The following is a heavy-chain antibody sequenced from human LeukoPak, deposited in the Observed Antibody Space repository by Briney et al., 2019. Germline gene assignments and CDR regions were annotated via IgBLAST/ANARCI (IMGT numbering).Heavy chain of an antibody. D-gene: IGHD3-22*01. V-gene: IGHV1-69*04. CDR1: GGTFSSYA. Sequence: ASPKVSCKASGGTFSSYAISWVRQAPGQGLEWMGRIIPILGIANYAQKFQGRVTITADKSTSTAYMELSSLRSEDTAVYYCARESAGYYYDSSGYEYFDYWGQGTLVTVSS. CDR2: IIPILGIA. J-gene: IGHJ4*02. CDR3: ARESAGYYYDSSGYEYFDY.